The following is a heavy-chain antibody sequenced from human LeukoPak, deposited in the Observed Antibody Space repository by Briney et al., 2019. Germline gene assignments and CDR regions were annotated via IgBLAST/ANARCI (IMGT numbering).Heavy chain of an antibody. D-gene: IGHD6-19*01. V-gene: IGHV4-38-2*01. CDR3: ARSKIAVAAPFDY. CDR2: IYHSGST. Sequence: SETLSLTCAVSGYSISGGYYWGWIRQPPGKGLEWIGSIYHSGSTYYNPSLKSRVTISVDTSKNQFSLKLSSVTAADTAVYYCARSKIAVAAPFDYWGQGTLVTVSS. J-gene: IGHJ4*02. CDR1: GYSISGGYY.